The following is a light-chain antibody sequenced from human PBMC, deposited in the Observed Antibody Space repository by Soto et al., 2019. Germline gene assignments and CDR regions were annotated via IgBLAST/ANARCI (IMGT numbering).Light chain of an antibody. J-gene: IGKJ1*01. V-gene: IGKV2-24*01. CDR1: QSLVYSDGNTY. CDR2: KVS. CDR3: MKFSQFPRT. Sequence: DIVLTQTPLSSPVTLGQPASISCRSSQSLVYSDGNTYLSWLQQRPGQPPRLLISKVSNRFSGVPDRFSGSGAGTEFTLTISRVEAEDVRVYYCMKFSQFPRTFGQGTKVEIK.